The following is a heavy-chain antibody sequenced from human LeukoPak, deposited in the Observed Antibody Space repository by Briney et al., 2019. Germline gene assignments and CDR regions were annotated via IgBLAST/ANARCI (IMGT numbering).Heavy chain of an antibody. CDR2: IYYSGST. D-gene: IGHD6-13*01. V-gene: IGHV4-59*01. CDR1: GGSISSYY. J-gene: IGHJ3*02. Sequence: SETLSLTCTVSGGSISSYYWSWLRQPPGKGLEWIAYIYYSGSTNYNPSLMSRVTISVHTSKNQFPLKLIAVTAADTAVYYCAREVAALVSRAFDIWGQGTMVTVSS. CDR3: AREVAALVSRAFDI.